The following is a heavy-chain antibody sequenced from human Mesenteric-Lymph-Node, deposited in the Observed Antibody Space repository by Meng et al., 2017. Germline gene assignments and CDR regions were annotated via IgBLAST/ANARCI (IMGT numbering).Heavy chain of an antibody. D-gene: IGHD1-26*01. J-gene: IGHJ4*02. CDR2: ISWNSGSI. Sequence: GGSLRLSCAASGFTFEDYAMHWVRQAPGKGLEWVSGISWNSGSIGYADSVKGRFTISRDNDKNSLYLQMNSLRAEDTALYYCARLRSIVGATTYFDYWGQGTLVTVSS. CDR3: ARLRSIVGATTYFDY. V-gene: IGHV3-9*01. CDR1: GFTFEDYA.